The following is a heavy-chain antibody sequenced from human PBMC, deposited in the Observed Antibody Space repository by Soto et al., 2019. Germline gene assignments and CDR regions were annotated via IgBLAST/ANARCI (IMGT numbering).Heavy chain of an antibody. CDR1: GYTFTGYA. Sequence: ASVKVSCKASGYTFTGYAMHWVRQAPGQRLEWMGWINAGNGNTKYSQKFQGRVTITRDTSASTAYMELSSLRSEDTAVYFCARAVADAAELSYRAQGSLVTVSA. J-gene: IGHJ4*02. D-gene: IGHD1-7*01. V-gene: IGHV1-3*01. CDR3: ARAVADAAELSY. CDR2: INAGNGNT.